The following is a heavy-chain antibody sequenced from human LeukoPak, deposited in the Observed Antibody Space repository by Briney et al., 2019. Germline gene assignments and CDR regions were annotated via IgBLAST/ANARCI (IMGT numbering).Heavy chain of an antibody. D-gene: IGHD3-3*01. CDR1: GYTFTVYY. J-gene: IGHJ4*02. CDR2: INPNSGGT. V-gene: IGHV1-2*02. CDR3: AIIDFWSGYYWDY. Sequence: ASVSVSCTASGYTFTVYYMHWVRQAPGQGLEWMGWINPNSGGTNYAQKFQGRVTMTRDTSISTAYMELSRLRSDDTAVYYCAIIDFWSGYYWDYWGQGTLVTVSS.